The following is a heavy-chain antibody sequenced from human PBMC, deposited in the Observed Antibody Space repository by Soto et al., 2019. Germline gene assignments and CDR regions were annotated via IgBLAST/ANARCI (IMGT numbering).Heavy chain of an antibody. CDR3: VVRGVVTAFLDY. CDR2: INSDGSST. V-gene: IGHV3-74*01. D-gene: IGHD2-21*02. J-gene: IGHJ4*02. CDR1: GFTFSSCW. Sequence: PGGSLRLSCAASGFTFSSCWMHWVRQAPGKGLVWVSRINSDGSSTSYADSVKGRFTISRDNAKNTLYLQMNSLRAEDTAVYYCVVRGVVTAFLDYWGQGTLVTVSS.